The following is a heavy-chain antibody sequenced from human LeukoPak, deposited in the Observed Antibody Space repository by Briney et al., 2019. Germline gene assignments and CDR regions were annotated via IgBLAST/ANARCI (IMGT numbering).Heavy chain of an antibody. D-gene: IGHD3-10*01. Sequence: PGGSLRLSCAASGFTFSNYWMHWVRQAPGKGLVWVSRINSDGINTSYADSVKGRFTISRDNAKNSLYLQMNSLRAEDTALYYCARSMVWGVLDYWGQGTLVTVSS. J-gene: IGHJ4*02. V-gene: IGHV3-74*01. CDR2: INSDGINT. CDR1: GFTFSNYW. CDR3: ARSMVWGVLDY.